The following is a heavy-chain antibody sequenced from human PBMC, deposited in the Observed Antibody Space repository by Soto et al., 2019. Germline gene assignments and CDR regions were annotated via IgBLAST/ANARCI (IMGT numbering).Heavy chain of an antibody. CDR1: GYSISSGYY. V-gene: IGHV4-38-2*02. CDR3: ARDAYYYDSSGYYGY. J-gene: IGHJ4*02. Sequence: PSETLSLTCAVSGYSISSGYYWGWIRQPPGKGLEWIGSIYHSGSTYYNPSLKSRVTISVDTSKNQFSLKLSSVTAADKAVYYCARDAYYYDSSGYYGYWGQGTLVTVS. CDR2: IYHSGST. D-gene: IGHD3-22*01.